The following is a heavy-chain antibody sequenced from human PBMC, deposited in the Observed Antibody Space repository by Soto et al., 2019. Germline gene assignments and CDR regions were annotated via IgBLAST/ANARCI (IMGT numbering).Heavy chain of an antibody. CDR2: IKQDGSEK. J-gene: IGHJ6*03. Sequence: GGSLRLSCAASGFTFSSYWMSWVRQAPGKGLEWVANIKQDGSEKYYVDSVKGRFTISRDNAKNSLYLQMNSLRAEDMAVYYCARVSSYDILTGYYKGYYYYMDVWGKGTTVTVSS. D-gene: IGHD3-9*01. V-gene: IGHV3-7*01. CDR1: GFTFSSYW. CDR3: ARVSSYDILTGYYKGYYYYMDV.